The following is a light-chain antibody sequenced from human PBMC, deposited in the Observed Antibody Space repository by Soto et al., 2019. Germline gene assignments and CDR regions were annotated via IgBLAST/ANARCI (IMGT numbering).Light chain of an antibody. J-gene: IGKJ2*01. CDR2: MIS. CDR3: MQATQPYT. V-gene: IGKV2-24*01. Sequence: DFVMTQTPLSSPVTLGQPASISCRSSQSLVHSDGNSYLSWLHQRPGQPPRLLIYMISNRFSGVPDRFSGSGAGTDFTLTISRVEPEDVGVYYCMQATQPYTFDHGTKLEIK. CDR1: QSLVHSDGNSY.